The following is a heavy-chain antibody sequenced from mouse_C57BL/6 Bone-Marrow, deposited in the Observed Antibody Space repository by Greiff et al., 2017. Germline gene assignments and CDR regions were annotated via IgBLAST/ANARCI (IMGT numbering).Heavy chain of an antibody. V-gene: IGHV1-54*01. J-gene: IGHJ2*01. CDR1: GYAFTNYL. CDR2: INPGSGGT. CDR3: ARACYYFDY. Sequence: QVQLKESGAELVRPGTSVKVSCKASGYAFTNYLIEWVKQRPGQGLEWIGVINPGSGGTNYNEKFKGKATLTADKSSSTAYMQLSSLTSEDSAVYFCARACYYFDYWGQGTTLTVSS.